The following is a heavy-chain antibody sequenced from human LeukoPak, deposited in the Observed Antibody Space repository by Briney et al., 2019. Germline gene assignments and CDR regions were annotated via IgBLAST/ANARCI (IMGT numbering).Heavy chain of an antibody. J-gene: IGHJ4*02. Sequence: ASVTVSCKASGYTFTGYYMHWVRQAPGQGLEWMGWINSNSGGTNYAQKFQGRVTMTRDTSISTAYMELSRLRSDDTAVYYCARGPPSLRFLESLNRFDYWGQGTLVTVSS. V-gene: IGHV1-2*02. D-gene: IGHD3-3*01. CDR1: GYTFTGYY. CDR3: ARGPPSLRFLESLNRFDY. CDR2: INSNSGGT.